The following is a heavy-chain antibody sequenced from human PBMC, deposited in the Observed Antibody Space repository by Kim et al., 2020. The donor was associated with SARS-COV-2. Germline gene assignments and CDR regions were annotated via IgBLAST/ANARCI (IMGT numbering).Heavy chain of an antibody. Sequence: YIYYADSVKGRFTISRDNAKNSLYLQMNSLRAEDTAVYYCAGTAGGLNDYWGQGTLVTVSS. CDR2: YI. D-gene: IGHD3-16*01. J-gene: IGHJ4*02. V-gene: IGHV3-21*01. CDR3: AGTAGGLNDY.